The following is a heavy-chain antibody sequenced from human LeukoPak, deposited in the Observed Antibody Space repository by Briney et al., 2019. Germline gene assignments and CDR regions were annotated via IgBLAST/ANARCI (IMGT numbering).Heavy chain of an antibody. V-gene: IGHV3-11*01. CDR2: ISTIDGII. CDR3: AKELLGIAVAGTEYYYGMDV. J-gene: IGHJ6*02. D-gene: IGHD6-19*01. CDR1: GFTFSDYF. Sequence: GGSLRLSCVASGFTFSDYFMTWIRQPPGKPLECVSYISTIDGIIYYADSVKDRFTISRDNAKSSLFLQMNNLRAEDTAVYYCAKELLGIAVAGTEYYYGMDVWGQGTTVTVSS.